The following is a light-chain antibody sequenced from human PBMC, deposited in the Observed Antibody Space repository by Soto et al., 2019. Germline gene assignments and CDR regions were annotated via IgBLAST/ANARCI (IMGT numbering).Light chain of an antibody. J-gene: IGKJ4*01. Sequence: EVVMTQSPATLSVSPGEGATLSCRASQSIGSLLAWYQQRPGQAPRLLIYRASTRATGVPARFSGSGSGTEFTPTIYSLQSKDLAVYSCQQYKNWPIPFGGGTKVEIK. CDR2: RAS. CDR1: QSIGSL. V-gene: IGKV3-15*01. CDR3: QQYKNWPIP.